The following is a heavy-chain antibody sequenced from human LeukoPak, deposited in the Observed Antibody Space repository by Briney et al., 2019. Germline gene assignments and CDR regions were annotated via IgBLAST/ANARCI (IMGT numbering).Heavy chain of an antibody. CDR1: GFTVSSNY. CDR3: ARGILNWKLVY. CDR2: IYSGGST. J-gene: IGHJ4*02. Sequence: GGSLRLSCAASGFTVSSNYMSWVRQAPGKGLEWVSVIYSGGSTYYADSVKGRFTISRDNSKNTLYLQMNSLRAEDTAVYYCARGILNWKLVYWGQGTLVTVSS. D-gene: IGHD1-1*01. V-gene: IGHV3-53*01.